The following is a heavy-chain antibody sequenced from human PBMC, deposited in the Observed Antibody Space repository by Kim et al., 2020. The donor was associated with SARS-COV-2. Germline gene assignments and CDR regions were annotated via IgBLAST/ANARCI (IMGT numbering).Heavy chain of an antibody. CDR1: GDSISSHIYH. J-gene: IGHJ4*02. D-gene: IGHD6-13*01. Sequence: SETLSLTCSVSGDSISSHIYHWVWIRQPPGKGPAWIGSIYSSGNTYYNPSLRSRVTISVDTSKNRFSLKLRSVTVADAAVYYCARRSPAAGNLDYWGQGTLVTVSS. CDR3: ARRSPAAGNLDY. V-gene: IGHV4-39*01. CDR2: IYSSGNT.